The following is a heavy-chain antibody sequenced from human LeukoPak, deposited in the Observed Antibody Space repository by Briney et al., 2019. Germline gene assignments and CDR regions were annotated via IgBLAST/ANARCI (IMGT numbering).Heavy chain of an antibody. CDR3: ATGGTYYYGNTTYHTFDY. CDR2: INPNSGGT. D-gene: IGHD3-10*01. Sequence: ASVKVSCKASGYTFTGYYMHWVRQAPGQGLEWMGWINPNSGGTNYAQKFQGRVTMTRDTSISTANMDLSSLRSEDTAVYYCATGGTYYYGNTTYHTFDYWGQGTLLTVSS. V-gene: IGHV1-2*02. CDR1: GYTFTGYY. J-gene: IGHJ4*02.